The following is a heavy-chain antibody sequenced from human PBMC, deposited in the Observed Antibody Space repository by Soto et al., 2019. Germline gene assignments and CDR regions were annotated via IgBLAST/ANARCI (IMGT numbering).Heavy chain of an antibody. V-gene: IGHV5-51*01. CDR1: GYSFTSYW. J-gene: IGHJ4*02. Sequence: GEALKISCEGSGYSFTSYWINWVRQMPGKGLEWMGIIYPGDSDTRYSPSFQGQVIISADKAISTAYLQWSSLKASDTAIYYCARYTYSYDNSGDYWGQGTLVTV. CDR2: IYPGDSDT. D-gene: IGHD3-22*01. CDR3: ARYTYSYDNSGDY.